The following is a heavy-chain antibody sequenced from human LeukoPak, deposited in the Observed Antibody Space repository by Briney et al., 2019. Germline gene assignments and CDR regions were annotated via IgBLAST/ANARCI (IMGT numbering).Heavy chain of an antibody. Sequence: GASVKVSCKASGYTFTSYGISWVRQAPGQGLEWMGWISAYNGNTNYAQKLQGRVTMTTDTSTSTAYMELRSLRSDDTAVYYCARDGGRYSSGQPVDYWGQGTLVTVSS. D-gene: IGHD6-19*01. CDR2: ISAYNGNT. J-gene: IGHJ4*02. V-gene: IGHV1-18*01. CDR1: GYTFTSYG. CDR3: ARDGGRYSSGQPVDY.